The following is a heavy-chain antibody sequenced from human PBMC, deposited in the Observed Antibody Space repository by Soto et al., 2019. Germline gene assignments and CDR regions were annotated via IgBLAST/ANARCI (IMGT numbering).Heavy chain of an antibody. CDR1: GGPFSGYY. CDR2: INHSGTT. CDR3: ARGRSYYGAGSLNWFDP. Sequence: QVQLQQWGAGLLKPSETLSLTCGVYGGPFSGYYWSWIRQPPGKGREWIGEINHSGTTNYNPSLKSRVTTSIDTSKNQFSLKLSSVTAADPAGYYCARGRSYYGAGSLNWFDPGGQGTLVTVSS. J-gene: IGHJ5*02. D-gene: IGHD3-10*01. V-gene: IGHV4-34*01.